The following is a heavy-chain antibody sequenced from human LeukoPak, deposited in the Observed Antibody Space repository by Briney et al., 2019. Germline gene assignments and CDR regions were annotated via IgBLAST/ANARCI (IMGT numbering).Heavy chain of an antibody. J-gene: IGHJ6*03. CDR3: ARGDSGSYPRDGYYYYYMDV. Sequence: SVKVSCKASGGTFSGYAISWVRQAPGQGLEWMGGIIPIFGTANYAQKFQGRVTITTDESTSTAYMELSSLRSEDTAVYYCARGDSGSYPRDGYYYYYMDVWGKGTTVTVSS. CDR1: GGTFSGYA. CDR2: IIPIFGTA. D-gene: IGHD1-26*01. V-gene: IGHV1-69*05.